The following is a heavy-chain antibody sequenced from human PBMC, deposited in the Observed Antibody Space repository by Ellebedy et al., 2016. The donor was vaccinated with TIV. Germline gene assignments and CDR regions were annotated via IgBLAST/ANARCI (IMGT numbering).Heavy chain of an antibody. CDR2: ISSNGGST. D-gene: IGHD6-19*01. Sequence: GESLKISXSASGLTFSSYAMHWVRQAPGKGLEYVSVISSNGGSTYYADSVKGRFTISRDNSKNTLYLQMSSLRAEDTAVYYCVKDLAVAGAYYYGMDVWGQGTTVTVSS. V-gene: IGHV3-64D*06. J-gene: IGHJ6*02. CDR3: VKDLAVAGAYYYGMDV. CDR1: GLTFSSYA.